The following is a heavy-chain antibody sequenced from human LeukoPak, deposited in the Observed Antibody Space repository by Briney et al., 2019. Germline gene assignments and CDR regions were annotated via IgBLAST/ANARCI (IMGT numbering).Heavy chain of an antibody. CDR3: ARNGRTYGGAYGNSDYYFYFVV. Sequence: PGGSLRLSCSASGFTFSNHAMHWVRLGPDKGLEWVAVISYDGRNQYDADSVKGRFTISRDNSKNTLYLQMNNLRVEDTAVYYCARNGRTYGGAYGNSDYYFYFVVWGKGTTVTVSS. CDR1: GFTFSNHA. J-gene: IGHJ6*03. D-gene: IGHD2-8*01. CDR2: ISYDGRNQ. V-gene: IGHV3-30*01.